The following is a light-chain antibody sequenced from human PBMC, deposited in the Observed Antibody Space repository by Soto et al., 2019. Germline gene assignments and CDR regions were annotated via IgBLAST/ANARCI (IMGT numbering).Light chain of an antibody. CDR1: QSVSSKF. J-gene: IGKJ5*01. V-gene: IGKV3-20*01. CDR3: QQYGSSRT. Sequence: EIVLTQSPGTLSLSPGERAALSCRASQSVSSKFLAWYQQKPGQAPRLLIYGASSRATGIPDRFSGSGSGTDFTLTISRLEPEDFAVYYCQQYGSSRTFGQGTRLEIK. CDR2: GAS.